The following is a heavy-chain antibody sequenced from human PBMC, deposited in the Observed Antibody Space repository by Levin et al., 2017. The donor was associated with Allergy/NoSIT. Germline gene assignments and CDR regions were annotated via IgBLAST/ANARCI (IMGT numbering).Heavy chain of an antibody. CDR2: INSDGSSI. CDR3: VSWSAGC. D-gene: IGHD3-3*01. CDR1: GFTFSSSW. J-gene: IGHJ4*02. V-gene: IGHV3-74*01. Sequence: GESLKISCTASGFTFSSSWMHWVRQAPGKGLVWVSRINSDGSSISYADSVKGRFTISRDNAKNTLYLQMNSLRAEDTAVYYCVSWSAGCWGQGTLVAVSS.